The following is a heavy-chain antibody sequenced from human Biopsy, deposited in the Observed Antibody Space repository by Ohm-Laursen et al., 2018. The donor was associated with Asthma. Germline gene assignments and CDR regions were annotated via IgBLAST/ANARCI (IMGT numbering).Heavy chain of an antibody. J-gene: IGHJ6*02. CDR1: GLSSSGYY. V-gene: IGHV4-34*01. CDR2: SDHRGNT. CDR3: ARGPEWSGLDI. D-gene: IGHD3-3*01. Sequence: TLSLTCCLYGLSSSGYYWTWIRQPPGKGLEWIGESDHRGNTNTNPTLKSRVTISKGKSANEFSLKMRSVTAADTAIYYCARGPEWSGLDIWGQGTTVTVSS.